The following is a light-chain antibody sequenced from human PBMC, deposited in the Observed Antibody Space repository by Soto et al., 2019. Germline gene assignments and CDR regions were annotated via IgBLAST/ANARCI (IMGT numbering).Light chain of an antibody. CDR3: SSYTSSTTPYV. J-gene: IGLJ1*01. V-gene: IGLV2-14*01. CDR2: DVS. CDR1: TSDVGGYNY. Sequence: QSALTQPASGSGSPGQSITISCTGTTSDVGGYNYVSWFQQHPGKAPKLIIYDVSDRPSGVSNRFSGSKSGNTASLTISGLQAEDEADYFCSSYTSSTTPYVFGTGTQVTVL.